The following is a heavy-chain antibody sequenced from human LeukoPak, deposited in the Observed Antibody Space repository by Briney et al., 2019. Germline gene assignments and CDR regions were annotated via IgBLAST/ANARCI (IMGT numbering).Heavy chain of an antibody. Sequence: AASVKVSCKASGYTFTGYYMHWVRQAPGQRLEWMGWINPNSGGTNYAQKFQGRVTMTRDTSISTAYMELSRLRSDDTAVYYCARDPPDIFGSDYWGQGTLVTVSS. V-gene: IGHV1-2*02. CDR3: ARDPPDIFGSDY. CDR2: INPNSGGT. J-gene: IGHJ4*02. CDR1: GYTFTGYY. D-gene: IGHD3-9*01.